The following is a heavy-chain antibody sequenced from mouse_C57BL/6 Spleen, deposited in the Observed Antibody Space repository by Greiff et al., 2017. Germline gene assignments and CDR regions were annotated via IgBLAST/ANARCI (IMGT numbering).Heavy chain of an antibody. CDR3: ARAPLLRRFYYFDY. J-gene: IGHJ2*01. V-gene: IGHV1-78*01. CDR2: IYPRDGST. D-gene: IGHD1-1*01. CDR1: GYTFTDHT. Sequence: QVQLTESDAELVKPGASVTISCKVSGYTFTDHTIHWMKQRPEQGLEWIGYIYPRDGSTKYNDKFKGKATLTADKSSSTAYMQLNSLTSEDSAVYFCARAPLLRRFYYFDYWGQSTTLTVSS.